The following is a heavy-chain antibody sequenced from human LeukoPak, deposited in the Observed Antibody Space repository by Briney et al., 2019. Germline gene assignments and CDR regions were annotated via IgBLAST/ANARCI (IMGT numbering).Heavy chain of an antibody. CDR2: ISAYNGNT. Sequence: ASVKVSCKASGYTFTSYGISWVRQAPGQGLEWMGWISAYNGNTNYAQKLQGRVTMTTDTSTSTAYMELRSLRSEDTAVYYCARDRGGTNQRYYYYYYMDVWGKGTTVTVSS. CDR3: ARDRGGTNQRYYYYYYMDV. D-gene: IGHD2-15*01. CDR1: GYTFTSYG. V-gene: IGHV1-18*01. J-gene: IGHJ6*03.